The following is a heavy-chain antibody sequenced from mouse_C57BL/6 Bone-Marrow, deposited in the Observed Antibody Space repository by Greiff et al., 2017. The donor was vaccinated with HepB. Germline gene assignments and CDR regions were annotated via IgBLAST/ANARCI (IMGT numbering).Heavy chain of an antibody. CDR1: GYTFTDYY. Sequence: QVQLQQPGAELVRPGASVKLSCKASGYTFTDYYINWVKQRPGQGLEWIARIYPGSGNTYYNEKFKGKATLTAEKSSSTAYMQLSSLTSEDSAVYFCAKGRAYYSNHYFDYWGQGTTLTVSS. V-gene: IGHV1-76*01. CDR2: IYPGSGNT. J-gene: IGHJ2*01. D-gene: IGHD2-5*01. CDR3: AKGRAYYSNHYFDY.